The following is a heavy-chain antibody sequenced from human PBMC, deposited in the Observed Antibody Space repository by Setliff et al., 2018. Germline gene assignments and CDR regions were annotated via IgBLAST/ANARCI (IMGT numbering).Heavy chain of an antibody. D-gene: IGHD3-16*01. J-gene: IGHJ4*02. V-gene: IGHV3-48*03. CDR1: GFSLGAYE. Sequence: HPGGSLRLSCAASGFSLGAYEFNWVRQAPGKGLEWVSYISSSGTAMYYVDSVKGRFTISRDNAKNSLYLQMNSRRAEDTAVYYCARDGGEYWGQGTLVTVSS. CDR2: ISSSGTAM. CDR3: ARDGGEY.